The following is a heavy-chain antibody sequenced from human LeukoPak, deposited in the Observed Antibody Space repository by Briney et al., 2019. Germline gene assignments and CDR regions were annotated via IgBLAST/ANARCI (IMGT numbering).Heavy chain of an antibody. D-gene: IGHD5-18*01. J-gene: IGHJ6*04. Sequence: PSETLSLNCTVSGGSVSSGSYYWSWIRQPPGKGLEWIGYIYYSGSTNYNPSLKSRVTISVDTSKNQFSLKLSSVTAADTAVYYCARGGAMVFLEVRYYYYGMDVWGKGTTVTVSS. CDR1: GGSVSSGSYY. V-gene: IGHV4-61*01. CDR2: IYYSGST. CDR3: ARGGAMVFLEVRYYYYGMDV.